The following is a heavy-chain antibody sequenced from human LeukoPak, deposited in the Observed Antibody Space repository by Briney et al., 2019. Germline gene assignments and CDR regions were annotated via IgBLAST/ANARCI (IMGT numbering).Heavy chain of an antibody. CDR1: GGSFSGYY. D-gene: IGHD3-22*01. Sequence: SETLSLTCVVYGGSFSGYYWSWIRQPPGKRLEWIGEINHSGSTHYNPSLKSRVTISVDTSKNQFSLKLSSVTAADTAVYYCARGDSSGYRYWGQGTLVTVSS. V-gene: IGHV4-34*01. CDR3: ARGDSSGYRY. CDR2: INHSGST. J-gene: IGHJ4*02.